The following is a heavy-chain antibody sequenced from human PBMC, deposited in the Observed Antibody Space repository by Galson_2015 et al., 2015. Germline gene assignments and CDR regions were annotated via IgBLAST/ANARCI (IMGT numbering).Heavy chain of an antibody. Sequence: SLRLSCAASGYTFSSYGMHWVRQAPGKGLEWVGVISYDGSNKYYAETVKGRFTMSRDNSTNTLYLQMISLRAEDTAVYYCAEASQLLPTCFDYWGQGTLVTVSS. D-gene: IGHD3-10*01. J-gene: IGHJ4*02. CDR2: ISYDGSNK. CDR3: AEASQLLPTCFDY. CDR1: GYTFSSYG. V-gene: IGHV3-30*18.